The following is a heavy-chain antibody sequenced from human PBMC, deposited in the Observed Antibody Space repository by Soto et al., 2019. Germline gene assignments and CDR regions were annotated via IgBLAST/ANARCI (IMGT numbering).Heavy chain of an antibody. J-gene: IGHJ6*02. CDR3: ALYPGDCSSTSCYYYYYYGMDV. V-gene: IGHV5-10-1*01. Sequence: PGESLKISFKGSGYSFTSYLISWVRQMPVKGLEWMGRIDPSDSYNNYSPSFQGHVTISADKSISTAYLQWSSLKASDTAMYYCALYPGDCSSTSCYYYYYYGMDVWGQGTTVTVSS. CDR1: GYSFTSYL. CDR2: IDPSDSYN. D-gene: IGHD2-2*01.